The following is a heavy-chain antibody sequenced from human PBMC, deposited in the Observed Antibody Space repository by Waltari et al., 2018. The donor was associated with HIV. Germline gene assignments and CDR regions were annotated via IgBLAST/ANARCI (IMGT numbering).Heavy chain of an antibody. J-gene: IGHJ6*02. CDR3: TTRSRPSYYFGLDV. CDR2: MKSKTEPATIT. D-gene: IGHD2-15*01. Sequence: EVQLVVSGGGLVKPGESLRLSCAASGFTFTNAWMTWGRQAPGKRRECVCRMKSKTEPATITEYAAPVKDRVIISRDDSKNTLYLQRNSLKIEDTAVYYCTTRSRPSYYFGLDVWGQGTTVTVSS. CDR1: GFTFTNAW. V-gene: IGHV3-15*01.